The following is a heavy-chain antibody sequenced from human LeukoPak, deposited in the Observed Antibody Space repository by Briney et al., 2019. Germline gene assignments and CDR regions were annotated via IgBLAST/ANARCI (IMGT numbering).Heavy chain of an antibody. V-gene: IGHV4-38-2*02. Sequence: SETLSLTCTVSGYFITSGYYWGWIRQPPGKGLEWIGSMYHSGSTYYNPSLKSRVTISVDTSKNQFSLKLSSVTAADTAVYYCARVPKPKKQYISRGYYYMDVWGKGTTVTVSS. CDR1: GYFITSGYY. CDR3: ARVPKPKKQYISRGYYYMDV. J-gene: IGHJ6*03. CDR2: MYHSGST. D-gene: IGHD6-19*01.